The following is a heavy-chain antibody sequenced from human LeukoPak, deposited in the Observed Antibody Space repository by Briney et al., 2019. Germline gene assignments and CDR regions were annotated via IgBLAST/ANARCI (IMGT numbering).Heavy chain of an antibody. D-gene: IGHD3-22*01. J-gene: IGHJ4*02. Sequence: GGSLRLSCAASGFTFSSYWMSWVRQAPGKGLEWVANIKQDGSEKYYVDSVKGRFTISRDNAKNSLYLQINSLRAGDTAVYYCARDYYDSSGEFDYWGQGTLVTVSS. CDR1: GFTFSSYW. CDR2: IKQDGSEK. V-gene: IGHV3-7*05. CDR3: ARDYYDSSGEFDY.